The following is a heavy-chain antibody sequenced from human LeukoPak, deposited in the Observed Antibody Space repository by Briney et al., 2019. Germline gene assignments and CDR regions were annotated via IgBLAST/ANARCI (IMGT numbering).Heavy chain of an antibody. CDR2: IYHSGST. CDR3: ARGIAVAGTRWFDP. Sequence: SQTLSLTCAVSGGSISSGGYSWRWIRQPPGKSLEWIGYIYHSGSTYYNPSLKSRVTISVDRSKNQFSLKLSSVTAADTAVYYCARGIAVAGTRWFDPWGQGTLVTVSS. V-gene: IGHV4-30-2*01. J-gene: IGHJ5*02. CDR1: GGSISSGGYS. D-gene: IGHD6-19*01.